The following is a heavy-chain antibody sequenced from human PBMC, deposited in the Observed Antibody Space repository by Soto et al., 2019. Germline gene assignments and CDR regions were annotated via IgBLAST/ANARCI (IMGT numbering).Heavy chain of an antibody. CDR3: ARLTRGYYYYYGMDV. D-gene: IGHD7-27*01. Sequence: GGSLRLSCAASGFTFSRYGMHWVRQAPGKGLEWVAVIWYDGSNKYYADSVKGRFTISRDNSKNTLYLQMNSLRAEDTAVYYCARLTRGYYYYYGMDVWGQGTTVTVSS. V-gene: IGHV3-33*01. CDR1: GFTFSRYG. J-gene: IGHJ6*02. CDR2: IWYDGSNK.